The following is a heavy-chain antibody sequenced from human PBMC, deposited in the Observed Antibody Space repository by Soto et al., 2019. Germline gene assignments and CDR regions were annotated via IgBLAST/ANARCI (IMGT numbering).Heavy chain of an antibody. J-gene: IGHJ6*03. Sequence: SETLSLTCTLSGGSISSYYWSWIRQPPGKGLEWIGYIYYSGSTNYNPSLKSRVTISVDTSKNQFSLKLSSVTAADTAVYYCARHPEVGTIFGVVTPYYYYMDVWGKGTTVTVSS. CDR2: IYYSGST. V-gene: IGHV4-59*08. CDR3: ARHPEVGTIFGVVTPYYYYMDV. D-gene: IGHD3-3*01. CDR1: GGSISSYY.